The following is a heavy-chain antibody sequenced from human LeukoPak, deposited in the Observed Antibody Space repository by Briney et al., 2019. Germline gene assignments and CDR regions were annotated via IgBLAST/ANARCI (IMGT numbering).Heavy chain of an antibody. CDR1: GGSISSYY. CDR2: IYYSGST. D-gene: IGHD2-2*02. J-gene: IGHJ6*02. Sequence: SETLSLTCTVSGGSISSYYWSWIRQPPGKGLEWIGYIYYSGSTNYNPSLTSRVTISVDTSKNQFSLKLSSVTAADTAVYYCARHCSSTSCYMPDYYSMDVWGQGTTVTVSS. CDR3: ARHCSSTSCYMPDYYSMDV. V-gene: IGHV4-59*08.